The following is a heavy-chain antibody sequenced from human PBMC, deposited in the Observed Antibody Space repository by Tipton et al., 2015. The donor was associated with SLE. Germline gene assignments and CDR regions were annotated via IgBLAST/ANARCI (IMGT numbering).Heavy chain of an antibody. D-gene: IGHD4-17*01. V-gene: IGHV4-59*08. CDR2: TYYRGSA. Sequence: TLSLTCSVSGGSTSNYYWSWIRQPPGKELEYIGYTYYRGSANYNPSLKNRVTLSIDTSNNHFSLKLSSLTAADTAVYYCARHAGDYAYFDSWGQGTLVTVSS. J-gene: IGHJ4*02. CDR3: ARHAGDYAYFDS. CDR1: GGSTSNYY.